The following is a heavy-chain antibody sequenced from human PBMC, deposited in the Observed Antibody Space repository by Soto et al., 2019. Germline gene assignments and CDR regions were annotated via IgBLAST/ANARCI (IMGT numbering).Heavy chain of an antibody. CDR1: GFTVSSNY. V-gene: IGHV3-23*04. CDR2: FSGSGDNT. J-gene: IGHJ4*02. Sequence: EVQLVETGGDLIQPGGSLRLSCAASGFTVSSNYMSWVRQAAGKGLEWVSAFSGSGDNTYYADSVKGRFTISRDNSKNTLYLQLNSLRAEDTALYYCAKGYYSGYDLAYFDYWGQGTLVTVSS. CDR3: AKGYYSGYDLAYFDY. D-gene: IGHD5-12*01.